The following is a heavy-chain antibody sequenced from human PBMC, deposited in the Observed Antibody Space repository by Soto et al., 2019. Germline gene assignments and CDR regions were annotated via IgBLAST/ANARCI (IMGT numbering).Heavy chain of an antibody. Sequence: EVQVLESGGGLVQPWGSLRLSCAASGFTFSNFAMSWVRHAPGKGLEWVSEISGSTGSTYYADSVKGRFTISRDNSKNTLHLQMNSLRAEDTAVYYCAKDTSSSPYYMDVWGKGTTVTVSS. J-gene: IGHJ6*03. CDR1: GFTFSNFA. CDR2: ISGSTGST. V-gene: IGHV3-23*01. CDR3: AKDTSSSPYYMDV. D-gene: IGHD2-2*01.